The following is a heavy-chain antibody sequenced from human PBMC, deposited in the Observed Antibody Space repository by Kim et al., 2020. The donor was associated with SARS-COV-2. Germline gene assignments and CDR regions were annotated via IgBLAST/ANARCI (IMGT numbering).Heavy chain of an antibody. CDR3: ARGLLDWLGSYDY. CDR1: GYTFTGYY. V-gene: IGHV1-2*06. CDR2: INPNSGGT. Sequence: ASVKVSCKASGYTFTGYYMHWVRQAPGQGLEWMGRINPNSGGTNYAQKFQGRVTMTRDTSISTAYMELSRLRSDDTAVYYCARGLLDWLGSYDYWGQGTLVTVSS. D-gene: IGHD3-9*01. J-gene: IGHJ4*02.